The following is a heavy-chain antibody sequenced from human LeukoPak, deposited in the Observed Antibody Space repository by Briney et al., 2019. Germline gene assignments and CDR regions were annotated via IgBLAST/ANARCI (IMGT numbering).Heavy chain of an antibody. D-gene: IGHD3-10*01. CDR3: ATLHGWFGELLSNFDY. CDR1: GFTFSSYA. CDR2: ISGSGGST. J-gene: IGHJ4*02. V-gene: IGHV3-23*01. Sequence: GGSLRLSCAASGFTFSSYAMSWVRQAPGKGLEWVSAISGSGGSTYYADSVKGRFTISRDNSKNTLYLQMNSLGAEDTAVYYCATLHGWFGELLSNFDYWGQGTLVTVSS.